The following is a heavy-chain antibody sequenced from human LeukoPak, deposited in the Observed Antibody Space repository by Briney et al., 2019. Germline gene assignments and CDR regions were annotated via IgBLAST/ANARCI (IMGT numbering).Heavy chain of an antibody. J-gene: IGHJ4*02. V-gene: IGHV3-23*01. CDR3: AKRLGIAASGGGDY. D-gene: IGHD6-25*01. Sequence: AISGSGGSTYYADSVKGRFTTSRDNSKNTLYLQMNSLRAEDTAVYYCAKRLGIAASGGGDYWGQGTLVTVSS. CDR2: ISGSGGST.